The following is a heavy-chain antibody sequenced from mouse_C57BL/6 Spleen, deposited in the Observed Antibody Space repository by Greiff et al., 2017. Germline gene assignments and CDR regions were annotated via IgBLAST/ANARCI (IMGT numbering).Heavy chain of an antibody. J-gene: IGHJ3*01. Sequence: VKLMESGPELVKPGASVKISCKASGYAFSSSWMNWVKQRPGKGLEWIGRIYPGDGDTNYNGKFKGKATLTADKSSSTAYMQISSLTSEDSAVYFCARGTGTFAYWGQGTLVTVSA. CDR3: ARGTGTFAY. D-gene: IGHD4-1*01. CDR1: GYAFSSSW. V-gene: IGHV1-82*01. CDR2: IYPGDGDT.